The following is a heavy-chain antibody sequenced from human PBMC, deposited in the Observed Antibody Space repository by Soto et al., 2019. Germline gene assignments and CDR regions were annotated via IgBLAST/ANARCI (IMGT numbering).Heavy chain of an antibody. Sequence: GGSLRHSCAPSGCTCSSYDMHWIRQAPGKGLEWVSAIGTAGDTYYPGSVKGLFTISRENAKNSLYLQMTSLRAEDTAVYYCARESRQQLYTYYGMDVWGQGTTVTVSS. CDR2: IGTAGDT. V-gene: IGHV3-13*01. D-gene: IGHD6-13*01. J-gene: IGHJ6*02. CDR1: GCTCSSYD. CDR3: ARESRQQLYTYYGMDV.